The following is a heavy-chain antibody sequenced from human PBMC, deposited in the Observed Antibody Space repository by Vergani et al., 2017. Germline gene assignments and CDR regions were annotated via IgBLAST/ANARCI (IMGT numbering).Heavy chain of an antibody. V-gene: IGHV4-59*01. CDR2: MYHSGST. CDR1: GGSMSGYY. CDR3: GRDGGEYDKDALDV. J-gene: IGHJ3*01. D-gene: IGHD2-21*01. Sequence: QVRLQESGPGLVKPSETLSLTCSVSGGSMSGYYWSWIRQPPGKELEWIGYMYHSGSTNYNPSLETRVTISGDTSKNQFSLKLNSVTAADTAGYYCGRDGGEYDKDALDVWGQGTKVTVTS.